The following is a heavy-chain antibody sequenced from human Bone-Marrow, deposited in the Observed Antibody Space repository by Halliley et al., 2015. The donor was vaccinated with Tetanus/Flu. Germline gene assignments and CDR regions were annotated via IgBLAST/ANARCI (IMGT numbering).Heavy chain of an antibody. V-gene: IGHV4-39*01. Sequence: LRLSCTVSGGSISSSSYYWGWVRQPPGKGLEYIGSIYYSGSTYYNPSLKSRVTISVDTSNNQFSLNLSSVTAADRAVYYRVRHISSGWPYFDYWGQGTLVTVSS. CDR2: IYYSGST. CDR1: GGSISSSSYY. D-gene: IGHD6-19*01. CDR3: VRHISSGWPYFDY. J-gene: IGHJ4*02.